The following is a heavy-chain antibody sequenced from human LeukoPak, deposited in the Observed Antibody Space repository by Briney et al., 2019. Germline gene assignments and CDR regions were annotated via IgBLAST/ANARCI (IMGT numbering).Heavy chain of an antibody. D-gene: IGHD3-22*01. CDR2: INWNGGST. J-gene: IGHJ3*02. CDR1: GFTFDDYG. V-gene: IGHV3-20*04. CDR3: ARVRNYYDSSGPKRGAFDI. Sequence: GGSLRLSCAASGFTFDDYGMSWVRPGPGKGLEWVSGINWNGGSTGYADSVKGRFTISRDNAKNSLYLQMNSLRAEDTALYYCARVRNYYDSSGPKRGAFDIWGQGTMVTVSS.